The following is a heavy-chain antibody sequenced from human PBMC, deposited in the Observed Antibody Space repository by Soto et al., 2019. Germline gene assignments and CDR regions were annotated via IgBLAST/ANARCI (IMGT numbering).Heavy chain of an antibody. CDR2: TTGSGLTT. J-gene: IGHJ6*02. D-gene: IGHD1-26*01. CDR1: GFMFSSYA. CDR3: VKVLKGAVFSGFHAMDV. Sequence: GGSLRLSCAASGFMFSSYAMSWVRQAPGKGLEWVSATTGSGLTTHYADSVKGRFTISRDNSKNTLFLQMNSLRAEDTAVYYCVKVLKGAVFSGFHAMDVWGQGTMVTVSS. V-gene: IGHV3-23*01.